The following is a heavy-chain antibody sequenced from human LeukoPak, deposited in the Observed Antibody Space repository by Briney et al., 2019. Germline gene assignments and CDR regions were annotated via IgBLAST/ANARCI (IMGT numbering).Heavy chain of an antibody. CDR3: TRCRHGNCDYFDY. CDR2: FYTSGTT. D-gene: IGHD1-7*01. J-gene: IGHJ4*02. V-gene: IGHV4-4*07. CDR1: GGSFTSDY. Sequence: SETLSLTCTVSGGSFTSDYWSWIRQPAGKGLEWIGRFYTSGTTNYNPSLKSRVTMSADTSKNQFSLKLRSVTAADTALYYCTRCRHGNCDYFDYWGQGTLVTVSS.